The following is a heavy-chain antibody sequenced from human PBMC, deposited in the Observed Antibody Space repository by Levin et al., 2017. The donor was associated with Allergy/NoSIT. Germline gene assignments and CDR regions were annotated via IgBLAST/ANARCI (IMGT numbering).Heavy chain of an antibody. J-gene: IGHJ4*02. CDR3: THSRPPLRTRHFDY. D-gene: IGHD4-17*01. CDR1: SLTCPGVG. V-gene: IGHV2-5*02. CDR2: IYWDEDK. Sequence: SLTCPGVGVGWVRQSPGKALEWLALIYWDEDKRYSPSLRSRLTITMDTSKNQVFLRMTNMAPVDTATYYCTHSRPPLRTRHFDYWGQGALVNVSS.